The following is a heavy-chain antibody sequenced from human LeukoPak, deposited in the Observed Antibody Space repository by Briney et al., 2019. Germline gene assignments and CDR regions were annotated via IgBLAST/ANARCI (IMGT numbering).Heavy chain of an antibody. J-gene: IGHJ4*02. CDR2: MITILGIA. D-gene: IGHD5-12*01. V-gene: IGHV1-69*04. Sequence: SVKVSCKASGGTFSSYAISWVRQAPGQGLEWMGRMITILGIANYAQKFQGRVTITADKSTSTAYMELSSLRSEDTAVYYCARVPSSGSGYSGYRLSPLDYWGQGTLVTVSS. CDR3: ARVPSSGSGYSGYRLSPLDY. CDR1: GGTFSSYA.